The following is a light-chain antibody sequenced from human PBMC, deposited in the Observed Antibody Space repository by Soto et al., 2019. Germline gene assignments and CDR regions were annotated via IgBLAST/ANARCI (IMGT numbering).Light chain of an antibody. V-gene: IGKV3-20*01. CDR1: QSVGSGH. J-gene: IGKJ4*02. CDR2: DAA. Sequence: EIVLTQSPGTLSLSPGERAPLSCRASQSVGSGHLAGYQHKPGRARRLLIYDAADRATGIPDRFTGSGSGTDFTLTSSRLEPEDFAVYYCHQYDRLPITFGGGAEVEIK. CDR3: HQYDRLPIT.